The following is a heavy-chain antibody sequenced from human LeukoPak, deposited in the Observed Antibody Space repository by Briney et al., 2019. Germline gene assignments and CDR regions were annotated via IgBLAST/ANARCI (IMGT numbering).Heavy chain of an antibody. CDR1: GGSISSYY. CDR2: ICYSGST. CDR3: ARGLGYCSGGSCYVPDAFDV. D-gene: IGHD2-15*01. V-gene: IGHV4-59*01. J-gene: IGHJ3*01. Sequence: PSETLSLTCTVSGGSISSYYWSWIRQPPGKGLEWIGYICYSGSTNYKPSLKSRVTISVDTSKNQFSLKLSSVTAADTAVYYCARGLGYCSGGSCYVPDAFDVWGQGTMVTVSS.